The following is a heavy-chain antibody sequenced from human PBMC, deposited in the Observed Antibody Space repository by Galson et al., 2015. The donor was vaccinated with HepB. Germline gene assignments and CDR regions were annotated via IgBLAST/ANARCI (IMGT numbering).Heavy chain of an antibody. CDR3: ARAALGWFDP. D-gene: IGHD6-25*01. J-gene: IGHJ5*02. V-gene: IGHV3-11*01. Sequence: SLRLSCAASTFIFSDYCMSWIRQAPGKGLEWVSYTCISYNIIYYADSVKGRFTISRDNVKNSLYLQMNILRAEDTAVYYCARAALGWFDPWGQGTLVTVSS. CDR2: TCISYNII. CDR1: TFIFSDYC.